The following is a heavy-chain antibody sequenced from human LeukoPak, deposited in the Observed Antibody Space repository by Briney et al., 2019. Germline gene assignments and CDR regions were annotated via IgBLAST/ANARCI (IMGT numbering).Heavy chain of an antibody. CDR1: GGSISSYY. J-gene: IGHJ3*02. V-gene: IGHV4-59*01. CDR2: IYYSGST. D-gene: IGHD3-22*01. Sequence: SETLSLTCTVSGGSISSYYWNWIRQTPGKGLEWIGYIYYSGSTNYNPSLKSRVTISVDTSKNQFSLKLSSVTAADTAVYYCACLTTADAFDIWGQGTMVTVSS. CDR3: ACLTTADAFDI.